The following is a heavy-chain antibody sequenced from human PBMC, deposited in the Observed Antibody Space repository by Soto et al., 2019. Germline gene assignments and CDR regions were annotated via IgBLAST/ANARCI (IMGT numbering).Heavy chain of an antibody. V-gene: IGHV1-46*01. CDR3: ARVLQEDSESYYDAVMDV. CDR1: GYPFSSNY. J-gene: IGHJ6*02. D-gene: IGHD3-10*01. Sequence: QVQLVQSGAEVKKPGASVKVSCKTSGYPFSSNYMHWVRQAPGQGLEWMGVINPSGGSTKYAQKFQGRVTMTRDTSTSTVYMELISLRSEDTAVYYCARVLQEDSESYYDAVMDVWGQGTTVTVSS. CDR2: INPSGGST.